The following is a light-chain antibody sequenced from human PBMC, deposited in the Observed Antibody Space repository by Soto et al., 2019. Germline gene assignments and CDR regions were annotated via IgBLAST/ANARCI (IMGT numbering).Light chain of an antibody. V-gene: IGKV1-5*01. J-gene: IGKJ1*01. CDR1: QTISRW. CDR2: TAS. Sequence: DIQMTQSPSTLSASVGDTVTITCRASQTISRWLAWYQQKPGKAPRLLIYTASTLESGVPSRFSASGSGTEFTLTIGSLHPDDFATYYCQEYNNYWTFGQGTKVEVK. CDR3: QEYNNYWT.